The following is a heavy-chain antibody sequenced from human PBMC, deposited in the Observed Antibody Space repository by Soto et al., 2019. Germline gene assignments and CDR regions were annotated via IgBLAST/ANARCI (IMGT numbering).Heavy chain of an antibody. Sequence: ASVKVSCKASGYTFTGYYMHWVRQAPGQGLEWMGWINPNSGGTNYAQKFQGRVTITADESTSTAYMELSSLRSEDTAVYYCARDLDDYVWGSYRYGGGGYYYYGMDVWGQGTTVTVSS. CDR1: GYTFTGYY. CDR3: ARDLDDYVWGSYRYGGGGYYYYGMDV. J-gene: IGHJ6*02. CDR2: INPNSGGT. V-gene: IGHV1-2*02. D-gene: IGHD3-16*02.